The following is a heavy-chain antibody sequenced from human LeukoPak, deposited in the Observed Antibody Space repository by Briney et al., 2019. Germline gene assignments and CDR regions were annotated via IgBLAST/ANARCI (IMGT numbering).Heavy chain of an antibody. CDR2: MNPNSGNT. Sequence: ASVKVSCKASGYTFTSYDINWVRQATGQGLEWMGWMNPNSGNTGYAQKFQGRVTITADKSTSTAYMELSSLRSEDTAVYYCARKAGRGELDYWGQGTLVTVSS. CDR1: GYTFTSYD. V-gene: IGHV1-8*03. CDR3: ARKAGRGELDY. J-gene: IGHJ4*02. D-gene: IGHD3-16*01.